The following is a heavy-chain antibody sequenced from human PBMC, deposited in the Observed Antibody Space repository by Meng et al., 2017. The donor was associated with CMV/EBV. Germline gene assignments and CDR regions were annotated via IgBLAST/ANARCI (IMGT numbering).Heavy chain of an antibody. CDR3: ARDNRRGGVDY. D-gene: IGHD3-3*01. V-gene: IGHV4-30-4*08. Sequence: QLPESGPGLVNPPQTLSLTCTVSGGSISSGDYYWRWLRQPPGKGLEWIGYIYYSGSHYYNPSLKSRVTISVDTSKNQFSLKLSSVTAADTAVYYCARDNRRGGVDYWGQGTLVTVSS. CDR2: IYYSGSH. CDR1: GGSISSGDYY. J-gene: IGHJ4*02.